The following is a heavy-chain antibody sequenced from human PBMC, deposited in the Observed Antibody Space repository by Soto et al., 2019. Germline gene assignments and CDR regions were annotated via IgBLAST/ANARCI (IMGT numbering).Heavy chain of an antibody. CDR3: ARTSAAGKYYDGMDV. CDR1: EYSFISYW. V-gene: IGHV5-51*01. J-gene: IGHJ6*02. CDR2: IYPGDSDT. D-gene: IGHD6-13*01. Sequence: GESLKISCKGSEYSFISYWIGWVRQMPGKGLEWMGIIYPGDSDTRYSPSFQGQVTISADKSISTAYLQWSSLKASDTAMYYCARTSAAGKYYDGMDVWGQGTTVTVSS.